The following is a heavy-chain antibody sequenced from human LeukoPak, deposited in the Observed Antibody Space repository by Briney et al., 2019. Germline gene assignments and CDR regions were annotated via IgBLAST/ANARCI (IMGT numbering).Heavy chain of an antibody. CDR1: GFTFSTYG. D-gene: IGHD3-10*01. Sequence: TGETLRLSCAASGFTFSTYGITWVRQAPGKGLEWVSAISGRADLTFYADSVKGRFTISRDNSKNTLYLQMNSLRAEDTAVYYCAKRGPGGPQSGKYYFDYWGQGTLVTVSS. J-gene: IGHJ4*02. V-gene: IGHV3-23*01. CDR3: AKRGPGGPQSGKYYFDY. CDR2: ISGRADLT.